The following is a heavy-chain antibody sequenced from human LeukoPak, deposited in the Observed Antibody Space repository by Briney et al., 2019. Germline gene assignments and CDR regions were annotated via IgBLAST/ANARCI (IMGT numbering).Heavy chain of an antibody. J-gene: IGHJ4*02. D-gene: IGHD1-7*01. CDR1: GGSISSYY. V-gene: IGHV4-59*01. Sequence: SETLSLTCTVSGGSISSYYWSWIRQPPGKGLEWIGYIYYSGSTNYNYNPSLKSRVTVSVDTSKNQFSLKLSSVTAADTAVYYCARGRGNSAFPFDYWGQGTLVTVSS. CDR3: ARGRGNSAFPFDY. CDR2: IYYSGST.